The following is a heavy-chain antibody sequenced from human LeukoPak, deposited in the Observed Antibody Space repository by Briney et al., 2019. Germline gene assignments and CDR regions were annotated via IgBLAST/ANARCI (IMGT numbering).Heavy chain of an antibody. J-gene: IGHJ4*02. CDR2: IYYSGST. D-gene: IGHD4-23*01. V-gene: IGHV4-59*01. CDR1: GGSISSYY. Sequence: SETLSLTCTVSGGSISSYYWSWIRQPPGKGLEWTGYIYYSGSTKYNPSLKSRVTISVDTSKNQFSLKLSSMTAADTAVYYCARDSGMDGGNLDYWGQGTLVTVSS. CDR3: ARDSGMDGGNLDY.